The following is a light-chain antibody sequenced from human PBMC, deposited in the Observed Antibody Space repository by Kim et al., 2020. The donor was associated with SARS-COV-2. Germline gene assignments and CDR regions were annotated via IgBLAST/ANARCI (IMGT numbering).Light chain of an antibody. CDR2: LNSDGSH. CDR1: SGHSGYA. Sequence: ATVKLTCTMGSGHSGYAIARQQQKPEKGHRYLMKLNSDGSHSKGDGIHDRFSGSSSGAERYLTISSLQSEDEADYYCQTWGTGIRVFGGGTQLTVL. V-gene: IGLV4-69*01. J-gene: IGLJ3*02. CDR3: QTWGTGIRV.